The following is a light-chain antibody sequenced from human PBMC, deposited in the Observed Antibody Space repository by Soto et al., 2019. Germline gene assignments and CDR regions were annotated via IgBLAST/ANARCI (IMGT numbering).Light chain of an antibody. CDR1: SSDVGGYNY. CDR3: AAWDDSLNGWV. Sequence: QSVLTQPASVSGSPGQSITISCTGTSSDVGGYNYVSWYQQHPGKAPKLMIYEVSYRPSGISNRFSGSKSGNTASLTISGLQADDEADYYCAAWDDSLNGWVFGGGTKLTVL. V-gene: IGLV2-14*01. J-gene: IGLJ3*02. CDR2: EVS.